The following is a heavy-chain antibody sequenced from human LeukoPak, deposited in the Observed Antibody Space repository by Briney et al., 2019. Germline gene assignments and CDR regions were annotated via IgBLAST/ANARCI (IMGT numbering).Heavy chain of an antibody. D-gene: IGHD2-2*02. CDR1: GFTFSSYS. CDR3: ATKAVPRPRLYDAFDF. J-gene: IGHJ3*01. Sequence: GGSLRLSCAASGFTFSSYSMNWVRQAPGKGLEWVSYISSFSGTISYADSVKGRFTISRDNSKNTLYLQLHSLRADDTAVYYCATKAVPRPRLYDAFDFWGQGTVVTVSS. V-gene: IGHV3-48*01. CDR2: ISSFSGTI.